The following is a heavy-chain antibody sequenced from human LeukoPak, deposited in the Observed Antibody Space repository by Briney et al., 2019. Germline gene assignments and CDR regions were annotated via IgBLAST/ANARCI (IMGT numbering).Heavy chain of an antibody. J-gene: IGHJ4*02. V-gene: IGHV4-31*03. CDR3: AMYGSSGYSGYFDY. Sequence: SQTLSLTCTVSGGSISSGGYYWSWIRQHPGKGLEWIGYIYYSGSTYYNPSLKSRVIISVDTSKNQFSLKLSSVTAADTAVYYCAMYGSSGYSGYFDYWGQGTLVTVSS. CDR1: GGSISSGGYY. CDR2: IYYSGST. D-gene: IGHD3-22*01.